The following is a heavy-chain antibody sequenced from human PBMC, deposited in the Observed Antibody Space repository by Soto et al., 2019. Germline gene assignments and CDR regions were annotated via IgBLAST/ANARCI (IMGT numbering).Heavy chain of an antibody. D-gene: IGHD6-13*01. CDR2: ISGYDGNT. V-gene: IGHV1-18*01. CDR1: GYTFGTYG. Sequence: QVQLVQSGVEVKKPGASVKVSCKASGYTFGTYGITWVRQAPGQGLEWMGWISGYDGNTNYAQKFQGRVTMTTDTSTTTAYMELRNLRSDDTALYYCARVIEIAAAVDRWGQGSLVTVSS. J-gene: IGHJ5*02. CDR3: ARVIEIAAAVDR.